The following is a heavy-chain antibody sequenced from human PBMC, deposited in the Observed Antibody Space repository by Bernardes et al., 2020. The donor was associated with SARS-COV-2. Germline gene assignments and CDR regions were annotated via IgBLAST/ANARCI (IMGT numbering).Heavy chain of an antibody. Sequence: ASVKVSCKASGYAFTSYDINWVRQATGQGLEWMGWMTPNSGNRGFAQKFQGRVTMTRDTSISTAYMELSNLRSEDTAVYYCARGTEYRLEDLSTNAFDPWGQGTMVTVSS. CDR3: ARGTEYRLEDLSTNAFDP. V-gene: IGHV1-8*01. CDR2: MTPNSGNR. CDR1: GYAFTSYD. J-gene: IGHJ3*01. D-gene: IGHD3-16*02.